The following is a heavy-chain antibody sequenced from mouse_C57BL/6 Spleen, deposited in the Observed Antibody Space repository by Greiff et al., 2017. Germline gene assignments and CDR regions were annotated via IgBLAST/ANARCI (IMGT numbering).Heavy chain of an antibody. J-gene: IGHJ1*03. CDR1: GYTFTDYY. V-gene: IGHV1-26*01. D-gene: IGHD1-1*01. Sequence: EVKLQQSGPELVKPGASVKISCKASGYTFTDYYMNWVKQSHGKSLEWIGDINPNNGGTSYNQKFKGKATLTVDKSSSTAYMELRSLTSEDSAVYYCLYYYGSSYWYFDVWGTGTTVTVSS. CDR3: LYYYGSSYWYFDV. CDR2: INPNNGGT.